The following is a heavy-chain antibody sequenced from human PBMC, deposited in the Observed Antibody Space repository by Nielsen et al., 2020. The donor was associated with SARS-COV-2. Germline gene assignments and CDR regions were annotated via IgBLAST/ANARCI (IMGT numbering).Heavy chain of an antibody. CDR1: GGSFRSGSYY. D-gene: IGHD3-22*01. CDR3: AHQYYSDNDRYADF. V-gene: IGHV4-61*02. Sequence: LRLSCTVSGGSFRSGSYYWSWIRQTAGRGLEWIGRVSARGDTRYNPSLESRLTISIDTSKNQFSLKLTSVTAADTAVYYCAHQYYSDNDRYADFWGQGTLVSVSS. J-gene: IGHJ4*02. CDR2: VSARGDT.